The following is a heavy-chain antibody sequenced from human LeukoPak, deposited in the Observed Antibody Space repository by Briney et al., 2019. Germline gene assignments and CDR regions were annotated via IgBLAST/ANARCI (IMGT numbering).Heavy chain of an antibody. V-gene: IGHV4-34*01. Sequence: PSETLSLTCAVYGGSFSGYSWTWIRQPPGKGLEWIGEINHSGSTNYNPSLKSRVTISVDTSKNQFSLKLSSVTAADTAVYYCARSVVGGSHPGDWGQGTLVTVSS. CDR1: GGSFSGYS. CDR2: INHSGST. J-gene: IGHJ4*02. CDR3: ARSVVGGSHPGD. D-gene: IGHD2-15*01.